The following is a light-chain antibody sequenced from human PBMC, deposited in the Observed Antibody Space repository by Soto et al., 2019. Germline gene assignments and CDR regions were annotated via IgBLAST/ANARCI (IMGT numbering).Light chain of an antibody. J-gene: IGLJ2*01. CDR2: EVT. CDR3: SSYGGRNNLL. CDR1: SSDVGGYNY. Sequence: HSALTQTPSASGAPGQSVTIACTGTSSDVGGYNYVSWYQQHPGKAPKVMIYEVTKRPSGVPDRFSGSKSGNTASLTVSGLQAEDEADYYCSSYGGRNNLLFGGGTKLTVL. V-gene: IGLV2-8*01.